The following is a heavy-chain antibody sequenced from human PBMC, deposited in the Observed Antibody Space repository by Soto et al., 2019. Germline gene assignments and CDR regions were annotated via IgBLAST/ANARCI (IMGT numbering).Heavy chain of an antibody. CDR2: IGPSGSDT. CDR1: GFTFSDYF. D-gene: IGHD3-16*01. V-gene: IGHV3-11*01. J-gene: IGHJ4*02. Sequence: GGSLRLSCAASGFTFSDYFMSWICQAPGKGLEWLSYIGPSGSDTYYSDSVKDRFTISRDNARNSLYLQMNSLRDDDTAVYYSAREFTSTHSWGPGTLVTVSS. CDR3: AREFTSTHS.